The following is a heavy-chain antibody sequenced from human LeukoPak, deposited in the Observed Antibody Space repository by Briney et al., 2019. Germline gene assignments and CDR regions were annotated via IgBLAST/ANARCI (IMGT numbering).Heavy chain of an antibody. Sequence: GGSLGLSCATSGFTFSSYAMSWVRRAPGKGLEWVLGISGSGGSTFYADSVKGRFTISRDNSKNTLYLQMNSLRAEDTAVYFCAKESRRYYDTSGYYLDYWGQGTLVTVSS. V-gene: IGHV3-23*01. CDR3: AKESRRYYDTSGYYLDY. CDR1: GFTFSSYA. J-gene: IGHJ4*02. CDR2: ISGSGGST. D-gene: IGHD3-22*01.